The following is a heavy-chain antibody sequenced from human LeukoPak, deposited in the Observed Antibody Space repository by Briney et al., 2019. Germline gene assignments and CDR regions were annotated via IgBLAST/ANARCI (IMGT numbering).Heavy chain of an antibody. V-gene: IGHV1-18*01. CDR1: GYTFTRYG. D-gene: IGHD2-2*02. Sequence: ASVTVSCKASGYTFTRYGISWVRQAPGQEREWMGWISAYNGNTNYAQKLQGRVTITTDTSTSTAYMELRSLRSDDTAVYYCARSRVVPAAIGIMDYWGQGTLVTVSS. J-gene: IGHJ4*02. CDR3: ARSRVVPAAIGIMDY. CDR2: ISAYNGNT.